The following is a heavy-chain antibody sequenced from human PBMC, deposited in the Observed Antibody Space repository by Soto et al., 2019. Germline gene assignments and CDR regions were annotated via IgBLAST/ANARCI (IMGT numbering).Heavy chain of an antibody. CDR2: IYYSGST. D-gene: IGHD2-15*01. CDR3: ARVIEGYCSGGSCYSGSDAFDI. CDR1: GGSISSYY. V-gene: IGHV4-59*01. J-gene: IGHJ3*02. Sequence: SETLSLTCTVSGGSISSYYWSWIRQPPGKGLEWIGYIYYSGSTNYNPSLKSRVTISVDTSKNQFSLKLSSVTAADTAVYYCARVIEGYCSGGSCYSGSDAFDIWGQGTMVTVSS.